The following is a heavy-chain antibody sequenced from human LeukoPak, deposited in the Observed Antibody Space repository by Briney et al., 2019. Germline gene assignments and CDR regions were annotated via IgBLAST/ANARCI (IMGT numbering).Heavy chain of an antibody. D-gene: IGHD6-13*01. V-gene: IGHV3-23*01. CDR3: AKAGYSSSWYSRPMGYYFDY. Sequence: PGGSLRLSCAASGFTFSSYAMSWVRQAPGKGLEWVSATSGSGGSTYYADSVKGRFTISRDNSKTTLYLQMNSLRAEDTAVYYCAKAGYSSSWYSRPMGYYFDYWGQGTLVTVSS. CDR2: TSGSGGST. J-gene: IGHJ4*02. CDR1: GFTFSSYA.